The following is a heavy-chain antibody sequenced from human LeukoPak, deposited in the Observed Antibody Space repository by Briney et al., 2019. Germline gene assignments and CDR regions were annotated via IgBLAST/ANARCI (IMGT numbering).Heavy chain of an antibody. D-gene: IGHD1-20*01. CDR2: IYTSGST. CDR1: GGSISSYY. CDR3: ARVPITGTRRGAFDI. J-gene: IGHJ3*02. Sequence: LETLSLTCTVSGGSISSYYWSWIRQPAGKGLEWIGRIYTSGSTNYNPSLKSRVTISVDTSKNQFSLKLSSVTAADTAVYYCARVPITGTRRGAFDIWGQGTMVTVSS. V-gene: IGHV4-4*07.